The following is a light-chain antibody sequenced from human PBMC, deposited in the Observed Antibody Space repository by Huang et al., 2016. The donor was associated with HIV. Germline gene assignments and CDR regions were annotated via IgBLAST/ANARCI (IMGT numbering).Light chain of an antibody. Sequence: EIVMTQSPATLSLSPGERATLSCRASQSVNSKLAWYQQKPGQAPRLLIYGASTRATGVPGRFSGSWSGTEFTLTISSHQSEDFAVYYCQQYSKWPPNTFGQGTKLESK. CDR2: GAS. CDR3: QQYSKWPPNT. V-gene: IGKV3-15*01. J-gene: IGKJ2*01. CDR1: QSVNSK.